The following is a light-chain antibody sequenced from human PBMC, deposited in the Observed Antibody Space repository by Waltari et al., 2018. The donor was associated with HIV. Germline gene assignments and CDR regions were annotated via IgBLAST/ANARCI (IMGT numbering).Light chain of an antibody. V-gene: IGLV1-51*01. CDR2: DSN. J-gene: IGLJ3*02. Sequence: QSVLTQPPSVSAAPGQKVFISCSGSSSNIGNNYVSWYQQLPGTAPKLLMYDSNKRPSGSPDRFSGSKSGTSATLAITGLQTGDEADYYCVTWDFSLSAVVFGGGTKLTVL. CDR1: SSNIGNNY. CDR3: VTWDFSLSAVV.